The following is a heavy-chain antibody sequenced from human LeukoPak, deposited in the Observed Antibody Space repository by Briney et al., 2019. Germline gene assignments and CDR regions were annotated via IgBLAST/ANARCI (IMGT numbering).Heavy chain of an antibody. Sequence: ASVKVSCKASGYTFTSYDINWVRQATGQGLEWMGWMNPNSGNTGYAQKFQGRVTITRNTSISTAYMELSSLRSEDTAVYYCARGQGDEDYYDSSGNNWFDPWGQGTLVTVSS. CDR3: ARGQGDEDYYDSSGNNWFDP. D-gene: IGHD3-22*01. J-gene: IGHJ5*02. V-gene: IGHV1-8*03. CDR1: GYTFTSYD. CDR2: MNPNSGNT.